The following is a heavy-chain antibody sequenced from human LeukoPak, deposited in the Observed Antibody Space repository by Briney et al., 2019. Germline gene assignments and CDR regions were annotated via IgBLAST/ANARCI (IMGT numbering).Heavy chain of an antibody. J-gene: IGHJ6*03. D-gene: IGHD5-24*01. CDR3: ARLAGGDGYSRDYYYMDV. CDR2: INHSGST. V-gene: IGHV4-34*01. CDR1: GGSFSGYY. Sequence: SETLSLTCAVYGGSFSGYYWSWIRQPPGKGLEWIGEINHSGSTNYNPSLKSRVTISVDTSKNQFSLKLSSVTAADTAAYYCARLAGGDGYSRDYYYMDVWGKGTTVTISS.